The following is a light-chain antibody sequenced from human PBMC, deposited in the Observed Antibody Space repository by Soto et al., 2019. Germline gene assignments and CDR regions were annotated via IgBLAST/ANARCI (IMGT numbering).Light chain of an antibody. CDR2: RNN. V-gene: IGLV1-47*01. CDR3: VSWDGSLSGWV. J-gene: IGLJ3*02. CDR1: TSNIGSDF. Sequence: QSVLTQPPSASGTPGQKVTISSSGTTSNIGSDFLYWFQQFPGTAPILLIYRNNQRPSGVSDRFSGSKSGTSGSLAISGLQSEDEADYYCVSWDGSLSGWVFGGGTKVTVL.